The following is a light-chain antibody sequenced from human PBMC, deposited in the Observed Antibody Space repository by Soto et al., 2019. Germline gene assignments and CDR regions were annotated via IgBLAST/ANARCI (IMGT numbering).Light chain of an antibody. CDR3: QNYYHAPAT. J-gene: IGKJ1*01. V-gene: IGKV1-27*01. Sequence: DIQMTQSPSALSASVGDRVTIPCRASQGISSYLAWYQQRPGKVPTVLIYAASTLHSGVPSRFSGSGSGTDFTLTISNVQPEDVATYYCQNYYHAPATFGQGTKVDIK. CDR2: AAS. CDR1: QGISSY.